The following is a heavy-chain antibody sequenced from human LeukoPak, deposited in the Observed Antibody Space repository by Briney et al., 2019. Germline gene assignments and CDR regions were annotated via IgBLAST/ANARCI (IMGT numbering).Heavy chain of an antibody. CDR3: ATSLGPLTDY. V-gene: IGHV3-74*01. D-gene: IGHD7-27*01. Sequence: GGPLRLSCAASGFSFSSNWMHWVRQAPGKGLVWVSRVNSDGSGTSYADSVKGRFTISRDNAKNTLYLQMNSLRAEDTAVYYCATSLGPLTDYWGQGTLVTVSS. CDR1: GFSFSSNW. CDR2: VNSDGSGT. J-gene: IGHJ4*02.